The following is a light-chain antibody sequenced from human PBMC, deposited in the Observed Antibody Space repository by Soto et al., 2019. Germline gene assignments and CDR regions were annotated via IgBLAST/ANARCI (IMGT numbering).Light chain of an antibody. CDR1: QSVSSDY. J-gene: IGKJ1*01. Sequence: EIVLTQSPGTLSLSPGERATLSCRASQSVSSDYLAWYQQRPGQPPRLLIYDASSRATGIPDRLSGSGSGTDFTLTISRLEPEDFAVYYCQQYGSSPWTFGQGTKVEI. CDR2: DAS. CDR3: QQYGSSPWT. V-gene: IGKV3-20*01.